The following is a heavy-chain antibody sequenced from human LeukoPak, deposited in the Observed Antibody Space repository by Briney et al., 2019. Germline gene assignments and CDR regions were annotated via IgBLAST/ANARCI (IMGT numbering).Heavy chain of an antibody. CDR3: ATNPGYSSGWYRTPLAFDI. CDR2: INPSGGST. V-gene: IGHV1-46*01. CDR1: GYTFTSYY. D-gene: IGHD6-19*01. Sequence: ASVKVSCKASGYTFTSYYMHWVRQAPGQGLEWMGIINPSGGSTSYAQKFQGRVTITTDESTSTAYMELSSLRSEDTAVYYCATNPGYSSGWYRTPLAFDIWGQGTMVTVSS. J-gene: IGHJ3*02.